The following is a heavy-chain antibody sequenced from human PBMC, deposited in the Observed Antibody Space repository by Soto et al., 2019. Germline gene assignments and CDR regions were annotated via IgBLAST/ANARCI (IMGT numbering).Heavy chain of an antibody. CDR2: IIPILGIA. D-gene: IGHD5-12*01. V-gene: IGHV1-69*04. CDR1: GGTFSSYT. J-gene: IGHJ4*02. Sequence: GASVKVSCKASGGTFSSYTISWVRQAPGQGLEWMGRIIPILGIANYAQKFPGRVTITADKSTSTAYMELSSLRSEDTAVYYCARDPVGGRMDSGYDGPERHFDYWGQGTLVTVSS. CDR3: ARDPVGGRMDSGYDGPERHFDY.